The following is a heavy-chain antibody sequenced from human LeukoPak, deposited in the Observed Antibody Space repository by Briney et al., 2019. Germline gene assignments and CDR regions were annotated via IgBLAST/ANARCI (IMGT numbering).Heavy chain of an antibody. CDR2: ITSSGGST. D-gene: IGHD6-19*01. CDR1: GFTFSRFV. V-gene: IGHV3-64D*06. J-gene: IGHJ4*02. CDR3: VNQISGWVY. Sequence: GGSLRLSCSASGFTFSRFVMHWVREAPGKGLEYVSRITSSGGSTYYADSVKGRFTISRDNSKNTLYLQMSSLRPEDTAMYYCVNQISGWVYWGQGTMVTVSS.